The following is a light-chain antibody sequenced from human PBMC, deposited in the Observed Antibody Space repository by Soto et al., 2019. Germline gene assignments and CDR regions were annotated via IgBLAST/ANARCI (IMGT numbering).Light chain of an antibody. CDR3: QQYGSSPDWT. CDR2: DAS. Sequence: EIVLTQSPGTLSLSPGERATLSCRASQSVSSSYLAWYQQKPGQAPRLLIYDASSRATGITDRFSGSGSGTDFTLTISRLEPEDFAVYYCQQYGSSPDWTFGQGTKVDIK. CDR1: QSVSSSY. V-gene: IGKV3-20*01. J-gene: IGKJ1*01.